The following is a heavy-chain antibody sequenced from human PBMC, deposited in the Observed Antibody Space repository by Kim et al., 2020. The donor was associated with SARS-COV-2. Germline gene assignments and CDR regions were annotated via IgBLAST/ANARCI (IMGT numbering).Heavy chain of an antibody. D-gene: IGHD6-6*01. J-gene: IGHJ5*01. CDR3: AKGSRFDP. Sequence: GGSLRLSCAASGFTFSTYVMSWVRQAPGKGLEWVSSISGSGGGTYYADSMKGRFTVFRDNSRNTLYLQMNSLRADDTAVYYCAKGSRFDPWGQGTLVTVSS. V-gene: IGHV3-23*01. CDR2: ISGSGGGT. CDR1: GFTFSTYV.